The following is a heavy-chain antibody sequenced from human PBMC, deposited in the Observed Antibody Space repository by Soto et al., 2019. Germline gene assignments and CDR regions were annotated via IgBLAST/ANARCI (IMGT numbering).Heavy chain of an antibody. Sequence: TGGSLRLSCAASGFTFSSYAMGWVRQAPGKGLEWVSAISGSGGSTYYADSVKGRFTISRDNSKNTLYLQMNSLRAEDTAVYYCAKVPPRGSYYAWFDPWGQGALVTVSS. D-gene: IGHD1-26*01. V-gene: IGHV3-23*01. CDR2: ISGSGGST. CDR1: GFTFSSYA. CDR3: AKVPPRGSYYAWFDP. J-gene: IGHJ5*02.